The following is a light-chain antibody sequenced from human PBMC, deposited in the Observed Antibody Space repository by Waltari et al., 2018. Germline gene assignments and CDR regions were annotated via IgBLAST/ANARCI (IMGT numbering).Light chain of an antibody. CDR2: QVS. J-gene: IGLJ2*01. CDR3: CSYGGSSTFVI. CDR1: SSDVCSFNR. Sequence: QSALTQPASGSGSPGQSITISCTGTSSDVCSFNRLSWYQQHPNKAPKLMIYQVSKRPSGLSNRFSGSKSGNTASLTISGLQAEDEAEYYCCSYGGSSTFVIFGGGTKLTVL. V-gene: IGLV2-23*02.